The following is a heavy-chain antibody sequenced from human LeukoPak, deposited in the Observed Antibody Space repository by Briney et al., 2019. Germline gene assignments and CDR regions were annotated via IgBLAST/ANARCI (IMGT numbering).Heavy chain of an antibody. D-gene: IGHD5-12*01. CDR2: ISGSTGRT. J-gene: IGHJ4*02. Sequence: GGSLRLSCAASGLTFSTYAMSWVRQAPGKGLEWVSAISGSTGRTYYADSVKGRFTISRDNSKNTLYLQMNSLRAEDTAVYYCARGPSGYHNTGGQGTLVTVSS. CDR1: GLTFSTYA. CDR3: ARGPSGYHNT. V-gene: IGHV3-23*01.